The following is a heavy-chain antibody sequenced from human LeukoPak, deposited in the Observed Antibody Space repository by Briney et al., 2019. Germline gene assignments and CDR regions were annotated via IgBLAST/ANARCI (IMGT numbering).Heavy chain of an antibody. J-gene: IGHJ4*02. D-gene: IGHD3-3*01. V-gene: IGHV4-39*01. CDR3: ARLRFDFWSGYTHPYFDY. Sequence: PSETLSLTCTVSGGSISSSSYSWGWIRQPPGKGLEWIGSIYNSGPTYSNPSLMSRVTLSVATSKLPFSLKLSSVAATDTAVYFCARLRFDFWSGYTHPYFDYWGQGTLVTVSS. CDR2: IYNSGPT. CDR1: GGSISSSSYS.